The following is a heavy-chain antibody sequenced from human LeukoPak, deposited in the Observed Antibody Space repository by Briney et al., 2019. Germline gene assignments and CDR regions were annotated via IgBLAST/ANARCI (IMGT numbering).Heavy chain of an antibody. CDR2: FYPGDSDT. CDR1: GYSFTSYW. J-gene: IGHJ4*02. CDR3: ASSSSWYLSEYYFDY. D-gene: IGHD6-13*01. Sequence: GESLKISCKGSGYSFTSYWIGWGRQMPGKGLEWMGIFYPGDSDTRYSPSFQGQVTIPADKSISTADLQWSSLKASDTAMYYCASSSSWYLSEYYFDYWGQGTLATVSS. V-gene: IGHV5-51*01.